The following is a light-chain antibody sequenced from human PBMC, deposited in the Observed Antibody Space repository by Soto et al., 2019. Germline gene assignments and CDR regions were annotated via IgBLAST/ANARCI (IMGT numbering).Light chain of an antibody. CDR3: QHYGSSLPLT. J-gene: IGKJ4*01. CDR2: DAS. V-gene: IGKV3D-20*01. Sequence: EIVLTQSPASLSLSPGERATLSCGASRSVTSNYLAWYQHKPGLAPRLIIYDASTRATGIPDRFSGSGSGTDFTLTIHRLEPEDFAVYYCQHYGSSLPLTFGGGTKV. CDR1: RSVTSNY.